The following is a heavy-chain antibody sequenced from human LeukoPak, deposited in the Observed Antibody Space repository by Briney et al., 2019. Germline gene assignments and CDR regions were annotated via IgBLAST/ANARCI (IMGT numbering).Heavy chain of an antibody. CDR3: AREGYYDILTAADY. CDR1: GYTFTSYG. CDR2: ISAYNGNT. J-gene: IGHJ4*02. Sequence: GASVKVSCKAAGYTFTSYGISWVRQAPGQGLEWMGWISAYNGNTNYAQKLQGRVTMTTDTSTSTAYMELRSLRSDDTAVYYCAREGYYDILTAADYWGQGTLVTVSS. V-gene: IGHV1-18*04. D-gene: IGHD3-9*01.